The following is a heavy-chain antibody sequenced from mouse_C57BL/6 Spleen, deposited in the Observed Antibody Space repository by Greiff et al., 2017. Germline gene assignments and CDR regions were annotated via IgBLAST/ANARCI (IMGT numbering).Heavy chain of an antibody. V-gene: IGHV5-4*01. CDR1: GFTFSSYA. CDR2: ISDGGSYT. J-gene: IGHJ4*01. D-gene: IGHD1-1*01. Sequence: EVQLVESGGGLVKPGGSLKLSCAASGFTFSSYAMPWVRQTPEKRLEWVATISDGGSYTYYPDNVKGRFTISRDNAKNTLYLQLSHLKSEDTAMYYCAIDRTTGVAYYAMDYWGQGTSVTVSS. CDR3: AIDRTTGVAYYAMDY.